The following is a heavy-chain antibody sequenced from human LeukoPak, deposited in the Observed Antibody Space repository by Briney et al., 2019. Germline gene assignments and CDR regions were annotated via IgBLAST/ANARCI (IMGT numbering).Heavy chain of an antibody. CDR2: IYPGDSDA. D-gene: IGHD1-26*01. CDR3: ARRRDLYSGSYYPFDY. V-gene: IGHV5-51*01. CDR1: GYSFTSYW. J-gene: IGHJ4*02. Sequence: GESLQISCKGSGYSFTSYWIGWVRQMPGKGLKWMGIIYPGDSDARYSPSFQGQVTISADKSISTAYLQWSSLRASDTAMYYCARRRDLYSGSYYPFDYWGQGTLVTVSS.